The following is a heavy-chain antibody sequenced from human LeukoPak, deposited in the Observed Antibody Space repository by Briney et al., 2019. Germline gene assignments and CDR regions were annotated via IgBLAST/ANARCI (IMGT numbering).Heavy chain of an antibody. CDR1: GFTFSSYS. J-gene: IGHJ4*02. Sequence: GGSLRLSCAVSGFTFSSYSMSWVRQAPGKGLEWLSYISSSSGTIYYADSVKGRFTISRDNAKNSLYLQMNSLRDEDTAVYYCARVDYFESWGQGTLVTVSS. V-gene: IGHV3-48*02. CDR2: ISSSSGTI. CDR3: ARVDYFES.